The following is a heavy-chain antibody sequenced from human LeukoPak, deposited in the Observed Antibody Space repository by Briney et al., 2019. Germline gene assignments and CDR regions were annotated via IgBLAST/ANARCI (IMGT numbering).Heavy chain of an antibody. Sequence: ASVKVSCKTSGYTFTGYYIHWVRQAPGEGLDWMGWINPATGDTDYAQKFQGRVTLTSDTSVDTAYLQLTGLTSDDTAVHFCARDGARVVAQFWGQGTLVTVSS. CDR2: INPATGDT. J-gene: IGHJ4*02. V-gene: IGHV1-2*02. CDR3: ARDGARVVAQF. CDR1: GYTFTGYY. D-gene: IGHD3-3*01.